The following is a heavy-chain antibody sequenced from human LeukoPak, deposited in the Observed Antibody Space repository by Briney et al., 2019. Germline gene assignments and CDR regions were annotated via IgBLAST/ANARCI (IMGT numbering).Heavy chain of an antibody. V-gene: IGHV1-2*02. CDR3: STEDKYCGGANCGKY. D-gene: IGHD2-21*01. Sequence: ASVKVSCKTSGYTFTNYYVHWVRQAPGQGLEWMGYIIPDSGGADYDQRFQGRVTVTRDKSISTVYMELSSLRSDDTAVYYCSTEDKYCGGANCGKYWGQGTLVTVSS. CDR1: GYTFTNYY. CDR2: IIPDSGGA. J-gene: IGHJ4*02.